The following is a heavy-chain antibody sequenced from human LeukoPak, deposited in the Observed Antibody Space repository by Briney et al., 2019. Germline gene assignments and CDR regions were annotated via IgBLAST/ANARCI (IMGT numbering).Heavy chain of an antibody. V-gene: IGHV3-48*04. D-gene: IGHD3-22*01. CDR1: GFIFSSYT. CDR2: ISSRSSTT. CDR3: ARDGVAVVAPGRWRYFDL. J-gene: IGHJ2*01. Sequence: PGGSLRLSCAASGFIFSSYTMNWVRQAPGKGLEWLSFISSRSSTTFYADSVKGRFTISRDNAKNSLYLQMNSLRAEDTAVYYCARDGVAVVAPGRWRYFDLWGRGTLVTVSS.